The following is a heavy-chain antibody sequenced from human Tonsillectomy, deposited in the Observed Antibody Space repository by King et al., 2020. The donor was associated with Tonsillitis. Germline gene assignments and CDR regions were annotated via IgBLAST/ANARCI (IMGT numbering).Heavy chain of an antibody. D-gene: IGHD6-19*01. J-gene: IGHJ4*02. CDR1: GFTFSSYW. CDR3: ARDLFPYSSGAFDY. Sequence: VQLVESGGGLVQPGGSLRLSCAASGFTFSSYWMNWVRQVPGKGLVWVSTINSDGSSTSYADSVKGRFTIFRDNAKNTLYLQMNSLRAEDTAVYYCARDLFPYSSGAFDYWGQGTLVTVSS. V-gene: IGHV3-74*01. CDR2: INSDGSST.